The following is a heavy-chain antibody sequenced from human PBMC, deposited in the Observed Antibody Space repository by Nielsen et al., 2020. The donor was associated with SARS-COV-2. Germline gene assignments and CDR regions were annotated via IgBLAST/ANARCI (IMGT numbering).Heavy chain of an antibody. CDR2: ISGSGGST. CDR1: VFTFISYA. CDR3: AKDRNARGYSFGGTWGY. Sequence: GGSLRLSCSASVFTFISYAMSWVRQAPGKVLEWVSAISGSGGSTYYADSVKGRFTISRDNSKNTLYLQMNSLRAEDTAVYYCAKDRNARGYSFGGTWGYWGQGTLVTVSS. J-gene: IGHJ4*02. V-gene: IGHV3-23*01. D-gene: IGHD5-18*01.